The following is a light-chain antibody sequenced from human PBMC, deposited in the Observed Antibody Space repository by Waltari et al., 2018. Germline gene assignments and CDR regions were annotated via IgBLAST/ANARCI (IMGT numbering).Light chain of an antibody. CDR2: EGS. CDR1: SSDVGSYNL. CDR3: CSYAGSSTFYV. Sequence: QSALTQPASVSGSPGQSITISCTGTSSDVGSYNLLSWYQQYPGKAPKLMIYEGSKRPSGVSNRFSGSKSGNTASLTISGLQAEDEADYYCCSYAGSSTFYVFGTGTKVTVL. J-gene: IGLJ1*01. V-gene: IGLV2-23*01.